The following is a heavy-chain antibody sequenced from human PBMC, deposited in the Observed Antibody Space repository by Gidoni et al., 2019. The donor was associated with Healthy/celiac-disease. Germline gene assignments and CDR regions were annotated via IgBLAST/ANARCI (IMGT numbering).Heavy chain of an antibody. CDR2: IYHRGST. Sequence: QLQLQESGSGLVKPSQTLFVTCAVSGGSISSGGYSWSWIRQPPGKGLEWIGYIYHRGSTYYNPSLKSRVTISVDRSKNQFSLKLSSVTAADTAVYYCARGVKSSDMDVWGKGTTVTVSS. CDR1: GGSISSGGYS. D-gene: IGHD6-25*01. V-gene: IGHV4-30-2*01. CDR3: ARGVKSSDMDV. J-gene: IGHJ6*03.